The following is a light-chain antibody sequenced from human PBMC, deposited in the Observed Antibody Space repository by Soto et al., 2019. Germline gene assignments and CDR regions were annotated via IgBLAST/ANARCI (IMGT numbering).Light chain of an antibody. CDR1: QSVSRSY. CDR3: QQYGSSPT. J-gene: IGKJ1*01. Sequence: EIVLTQSPGTLSLSPGERATLSFRARQSVSRSYLAWYQQKPGQAPRPLIYGASSRATGIQDRFSGSGYGTDFTLTISRLEPEDFAVYYCQQYGSSPTFGQGTKVEIK. V-gene: IGKV3-20*01. CDR2: GAS.